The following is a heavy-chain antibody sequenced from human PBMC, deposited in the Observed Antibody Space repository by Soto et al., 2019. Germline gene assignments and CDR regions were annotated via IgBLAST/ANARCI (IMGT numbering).Heavy chain of an antibody. J-gene: IGHJ4*02. Sequence: GGSLRLSCAASGFTFSSYAMSWVRQAPGKGLEWVSAISGSGGSTYYADSVKGRFTISRDNSKNTLYLQMNSLRAEDTAVYYCARGGRYFDWFGRFDYWGQGTLVTGSS. CDR2: ISGSGGST. V-gene: IGHV3-23*01. CDR1: GFTFSSYA. CDR3: ARGGRYFDWFGRFDY. D-gene: IGHD3-9*01.